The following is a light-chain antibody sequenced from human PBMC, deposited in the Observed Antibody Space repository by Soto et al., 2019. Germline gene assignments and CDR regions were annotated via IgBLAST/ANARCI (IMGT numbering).Light chain of an antibody. V-gene: IGKV3-20*01. J-gene: IGKJ1*01. CDR2: GAS. CDR1: QSVSSSY. Sequence: EIVLTQSPGTLSLSPGERATLSCRASQSVSSSYLAWYQQKPGQAPRLLIYGASSRATGIPDRFSGSGSGTDFTLTISRLEPEDFAVYYCQQYGRSPLTFGQGTQVDIK. CDR3: QQYGRSPLT.